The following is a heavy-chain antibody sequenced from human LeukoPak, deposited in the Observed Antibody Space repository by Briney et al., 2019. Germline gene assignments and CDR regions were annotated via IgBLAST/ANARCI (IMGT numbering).Heavy chain of an antibody. V-gene: IGHV1-46*03. Sequence: GASVKVSCKASGYTFTSYYMHWVRQAPGQGLEWMGIINPSGGSTSYAQKFQGRVTMTRDTSTSTAYMELSSLRSEDTAVYYCARGGGITIFGVVIMREYFQHWGQGTLVTVSS. CDR3: ARGGGITIFGVVIMREYFQH. CDR1: GYTFTSYY. CDR2: INPSGGST. D-gene: IGHD3-3*01. J-gene: IGHJ1*01.